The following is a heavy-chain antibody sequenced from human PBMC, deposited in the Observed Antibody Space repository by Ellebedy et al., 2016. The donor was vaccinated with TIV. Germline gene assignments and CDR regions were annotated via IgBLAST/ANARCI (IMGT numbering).Heavy chain of an antibody. Sequence: MPSETLSLTCTVSGGSLSNSDYYWNWIRQPPGKGLEWIGSIYYSGSAYYNPSLKSRFTVSVDTSKNQFSLNLNSVTAADTAVYYCARDPALPRGRFDTWGQGTLVTVSS. V-gene: IGHV4-39*07. J-gene: IGHJ5*02. CDR3: ARDPALPRGRFDT. CDR2: IYYSGSA. CDR1: GGSLSNSDYY.